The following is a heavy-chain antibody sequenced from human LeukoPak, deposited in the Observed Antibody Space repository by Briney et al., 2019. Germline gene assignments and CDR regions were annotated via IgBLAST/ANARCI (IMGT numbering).Heavy chain of an antibody. V-gene: IGHV1-18*01. CDR2: ISAYNGNT. CDR1: GYSFTSYS. CDR3: AREPVYYFDY. D-gene: IGHD2-8*01. Sequence: AASLKDSCKASGYSFTSYSISWVPPTPRQRLEWMGWISAYNGNTNYAQKLQGRVTMTTDTSTSTAYMELRSLRSDDTAVYYCAREPVYYFDYWGQGTLVTVSS. J-gene: IGHJ4*02.